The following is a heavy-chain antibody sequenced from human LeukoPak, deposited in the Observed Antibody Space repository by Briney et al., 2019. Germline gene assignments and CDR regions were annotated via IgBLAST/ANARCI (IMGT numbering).Heavy chain of an antibody. CDR3: ARDPATTFNWFDP. CDR2: IYHTGTT. J-gene: IGHJ5*02. V-gene: IGHV4-38-2*02. CDR1: GYSISNGY. Sequence: PSETLSLTCAVSGYSISNGYWAWIRQPPGKGLEWIASIYHTGTTYSSPSLQSRVSLSVDTSKSQFSLNLSAVTAADTAVYYCARDPATTFNWFDPWGQGTLVIVSS. D-gene: IGHD1-1*01.